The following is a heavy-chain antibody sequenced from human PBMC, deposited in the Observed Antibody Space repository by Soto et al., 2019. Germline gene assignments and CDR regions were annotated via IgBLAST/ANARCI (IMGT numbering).Heavy chain of an antibody. CDR3: ARVGFGVQWRGYGGVMDV. V-gene: IGHV4-34*01. CDR2: INHSGST. J-gene: IGHJ6*02. CDR1: GGSLSGYY. D-gene: IGHD3-3*01. Sequence: SETLSLTCAVYGGSLSGYYWSRIRQPPGKGLEWIGEINHSGSTHYNPSLKSGVTISVDTSTNQFSLKLSSVTAAETAVYYCARVGFGVQWRGYGGVMDVWGQGTTVTVSS.